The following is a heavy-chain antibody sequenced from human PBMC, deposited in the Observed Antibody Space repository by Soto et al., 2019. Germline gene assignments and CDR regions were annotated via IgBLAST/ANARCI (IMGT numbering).Heavy chain of an antibody. D-gene: IGHD6-19*01. CDR1: GFSLSTSGMC. CDR3: ARALVAVSGTRIGMDV. Sequence: ESGPTLVNPTQTLTLTCTFSGFSLSTSGMCVSWIRQPPGKALEWLARIDWDGDTYYSTSLNTRLTISKDTSKNQVVLTMTNKDPVDTATYYCARALVAVSGTRIGMDVWGQGTTVTVSS. V-gene: IGHV2-70*11. CDR2: IDWDGDT. J-gene: IGHJ6*02.